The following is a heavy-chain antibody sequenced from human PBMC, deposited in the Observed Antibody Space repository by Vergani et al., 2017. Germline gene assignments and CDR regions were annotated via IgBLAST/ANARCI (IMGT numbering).Heavy chain of an antibody. J-gene: IGHJ6*02. CDR2: IDPSDSYT. D-gene: IGHD6-19*01. V-gene: IGHV5-10-1*01. Sequence: EVQLLESGGGLVQPGESLRISCKGSGYSFTSYWISWVRQMPGKGLEWMGRIDPSDSYTNYSPSFRGHVTISADKSISTAYLQWSSLKASDTAMYYCARQVAVAGKWWGPYYYYGMDVWGQGTTVTVSS. CDR1: GYSFTSYW. CDR3: ARQVAVAGKWWGPYYYYGMDV.